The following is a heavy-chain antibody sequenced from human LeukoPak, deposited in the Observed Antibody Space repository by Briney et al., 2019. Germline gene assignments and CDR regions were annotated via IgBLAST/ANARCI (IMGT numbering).Heavy chain of an antibody. CDR2: IYYSGST. V-gene: IGHV4-59*08. D-gene: IGHD3-22*01. CDR3: ARVIVDRGFDP. J-gene: IGHJ5*02. CDR1: GGSISSYY. Sequence: KPSETLSLTCTVSGGSISSYYWSWIRQPPGKGLEWIGYIYYSGSTNHNPSLKSRVTISVDTSKNQFSLKLSSVTAADTAVYYCARVIVDRGFDPWGQGTLVTVSS.